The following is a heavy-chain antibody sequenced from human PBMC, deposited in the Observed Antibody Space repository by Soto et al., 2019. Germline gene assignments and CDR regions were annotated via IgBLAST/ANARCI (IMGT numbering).Heavy chain of an antibody. D-gene: IGHD3-3*01. J-gene: IGHJ4*02. Sequence: SETLSLTCAVYGGSFSGYHWSWIRQPPGKGLEWIGEINHSGSTNYNPSLKSRVTISVDTSKNQFSLKLSSVTAADTAVYYCASEKHDRYDFWSGYYTGGFDYWGQGTLVTVSS. V-gene: IGHV4-34*01. CDR2: INHSGST. CDR1: GGSFSGYH. CDR3: ASEKHDRYDFWSGYYTGGFDY.